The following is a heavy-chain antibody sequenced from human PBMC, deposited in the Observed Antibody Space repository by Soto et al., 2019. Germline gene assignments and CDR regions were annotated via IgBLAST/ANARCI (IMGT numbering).Heavy chain of an antibody. CDR1: GFTFSSYG. CDR3: VPSSTRRMDV. Sequence: PGGSLRLSCAASGFTFSSYGRHWVRQAPGKGLEWVAAISGSGGSTYYADSAKGRFTISRDNSKNTLYLQMNSLRAEDTAVYYCVPSSTRRMDVWGQGTTVTVSS. V-gene: IGHV3-23*01. J-gene: IGHJ6*02. D-gene: IGHD2-2*01. CDR2: ISGSGGST.